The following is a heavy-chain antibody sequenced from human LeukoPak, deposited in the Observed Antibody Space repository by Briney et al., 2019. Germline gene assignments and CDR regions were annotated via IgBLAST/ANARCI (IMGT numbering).Heavy chain of an antibody. Sequence: PGRSLRLSCAASGFTFSCYGMHWVRQAPGKGLEWVAVISYDGSNKYYADSVKGRFTISRDNSKNTLYLQMNSLRAEDTAVYYCAKDRAIVGATGFDYWGQGTLVTVSS. CDR1: GFTFSCYG. V-gene: IGHV3-30*18. J-gene: IGHJ4*02. CDR3: AKDRAIVGATGFDY. D-gene: IGHD1-26*01. CDR2: ISYDGSNK.